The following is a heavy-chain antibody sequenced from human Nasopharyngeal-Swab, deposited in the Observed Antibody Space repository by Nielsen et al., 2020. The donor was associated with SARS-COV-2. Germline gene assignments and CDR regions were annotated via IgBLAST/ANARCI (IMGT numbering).Heavy chain of an antibody. D-gene: IGHD5-18*01. CDR1: GFSLSRHG. Sequence: GESLKISCAASGFSLSRHGMNWVRQAPGKGLEWVSSVGGSDDSTFYADSVKGRFTISRDRSKNTLYLQMNSLRAEDTAVYYCARDLGGYSYGDYWGQGTLVTVSS. V-gene: IGHV3-23*01. CDR3: ARDLGGYSYGDY. J-gene: IGHJ4*02. CDR2: VGGSDDST.